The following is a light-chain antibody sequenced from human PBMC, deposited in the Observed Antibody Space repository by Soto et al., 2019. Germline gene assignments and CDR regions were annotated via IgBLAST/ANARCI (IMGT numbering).Light chain of an antibody. V-gene: IGLV1-47*02. Sequence: QSVLTQPPSASGIPGQTVTLSCSGSPSNIGSNYVYWYQQLPGTAPKLLIYSNNQRPSGVPDRFSGSKSGTSGSLAISGLRSEDEADYYCAAWEDSVNLWLFGGGTKVTV. J-gene: IGLJ3*02. CDR3: AAWEDSVNLWL. CDR2: SNN. CDR1: PSNIGSNY.